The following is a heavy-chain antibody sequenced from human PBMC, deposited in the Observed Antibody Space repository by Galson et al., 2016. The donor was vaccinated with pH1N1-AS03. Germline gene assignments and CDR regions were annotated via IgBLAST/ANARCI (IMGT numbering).Heavy chain of an antibody. Sequence: CAISGDSVSGSRGVAWNWIRQSPSRGLEWLGRTFYWSKWSNDYAESVKSRITIDPDTSNNQFSLHQNSVTPEDTAIYFCARGKNSGFDYWGQGTPVTVSS. D-gene: IGHD3-10*01. CDR2: TFYWSKWSN. V-gene: IGHV6-1*01. CDR3: ARGKNSGFDY. CDR1: GDSVSGSRGVA. J-gene: IGHJ4*02.